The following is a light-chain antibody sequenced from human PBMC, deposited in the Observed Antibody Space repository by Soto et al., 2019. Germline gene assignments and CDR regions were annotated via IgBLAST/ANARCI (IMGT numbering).Light chain of an antibody. CDR2: RTS. Sequence: EIVVPQSPDTLSASPGERATLSCRASQSISSNLAWYQQKPGQAPRLLMFRTSSRATGFPARFSGSGSGTEFNLTISSLQSEDFGVYYCQQYNNWPRATFGGGTKVDIK. CDR1: QSISSN. J-gene: IGKJ4*01. CDR3: QQYNNWPRAT. V-gene: IGKV3-15*01.